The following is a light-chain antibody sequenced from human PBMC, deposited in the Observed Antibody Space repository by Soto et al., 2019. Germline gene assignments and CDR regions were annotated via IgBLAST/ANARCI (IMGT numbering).Light chain of an antibody. CDR3: QQYGNWPSLT. CDR2: AAS. V-gene: IGKV3-15*01. Sequence: EIVMTQSPATLSVSPGESATLSCRASQSISSNLAWYLQRPGQAPRLLIYAASARATGIPARFSGSGSGTEFTLTISGLQSEDFAVYYCQQYGNWPSLTFGGGTKVEIK. J-gene: IGKJ4*01. CDR1: QSISSN.